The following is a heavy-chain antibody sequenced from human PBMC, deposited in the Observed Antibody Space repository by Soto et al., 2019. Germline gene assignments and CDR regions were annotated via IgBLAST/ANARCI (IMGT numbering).Heavy chain of an antibody. CDR2: MNPNSGNT. CDR3: ARDHSSGWYGPYYYYGMDV. D-gene: IGHD6-19*01. Sequence: QVQLVQSGAEVKKPGASVKVSCKASGYTFTSYDINWVRQATGQWLEWRGWMNPNSGNTGYAQKFQGRVTMTRTTSISTAYMELSSLRSEDTAVYYCARDHSSGWYGPYYYYGMDVWGQGTTVTVSS. J-gene: IGHJ6*02. CDR1: GYTFTSYD. V-gene: IGHV1-8*01.